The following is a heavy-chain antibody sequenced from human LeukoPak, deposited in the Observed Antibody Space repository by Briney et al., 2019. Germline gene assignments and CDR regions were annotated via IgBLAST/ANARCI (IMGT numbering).Heavy chain of an antibody. Sequence: PGGSLRLSCAASGFTFSSYGMHWVRQAPGKGLEWVSVIYSGGSTYYADSVKGRFTISRDNSKNTLYLQMNSLRAEDTAVYYCAKRFDYGDYVGFDYWGQGTLVTVSS. CDR3: AKRFDYGDYVGFDY. J-gene: IGHJ4*02. V-gene: IGHV3-NL1*01. D-gene: IGHD4-17*01. CDR2: IYSGGST. CDR1: GFTFSSYG.